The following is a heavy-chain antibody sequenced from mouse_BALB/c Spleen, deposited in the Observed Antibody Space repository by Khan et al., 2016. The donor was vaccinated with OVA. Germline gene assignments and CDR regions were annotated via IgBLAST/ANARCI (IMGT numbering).Heavy chain of an antibody. CDR1: GYSFTSYY. D-gene: IGHD2-2*01. Sequence: LHQSGPELMKPGASVKISCKASGYSFTSYYIHWVMQSHGTSLEWIGYIDPFSGGTTYNQKFKGNATLTVDKSSSTAYIHLTNLTSEDSAVYYCTRHGYVAWFSYWGQGTLVTVAA. CDR2: IDPFSGGT. J-gene: IGHJ3*01. V-gene: IGHV1S135*01. CDR3: TRHGYVAWFSY.